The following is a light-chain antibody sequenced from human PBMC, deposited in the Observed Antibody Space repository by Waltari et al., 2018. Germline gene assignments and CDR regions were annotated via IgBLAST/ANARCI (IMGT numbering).Light chain of an antibody. CDR2: YNS. Sequence: SYPLTQPPSVSVAPGKTARITCGGHDFGRKSVHWYHQKPGQAPVLVIYYNSDRPSGIPGRFSGSNAGNTATLTISRVEAGDEADYYCQVWDSSGDHPGVYWVFGGGTKLTVL. CDR3: QVWDSSGDHPGVYWV. V-gene: IGLV3-21*04. CDR1: DFGRKS. J-gene: IGLJ3*02.